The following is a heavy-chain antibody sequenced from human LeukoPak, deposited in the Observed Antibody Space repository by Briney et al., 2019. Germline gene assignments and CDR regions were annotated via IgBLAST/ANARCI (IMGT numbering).Heavy chain of an antibody. V-gene: IGHV3-48*03. D-gene: IGHD4-17*01. CDR3: ARDPYYGDYVV. Sequence: PGGSLRLSCAASGFTFSSYEMNWVRQAPGKGLEWVSYISSSGSTIYYVDSVKGRFTISRDNAKNSLYLQMNSLRAEDTAVYYCARDPYYGDYVVWGQGTLVTVSS. CDR1: GFTFSSYE. J-gene: IGHJ4*02. CDR2: ISSSGSTI.